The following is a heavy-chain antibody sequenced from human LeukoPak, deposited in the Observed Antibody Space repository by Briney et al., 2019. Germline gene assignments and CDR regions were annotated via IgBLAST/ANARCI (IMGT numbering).Heavy chain of an antibody. CDR1: GGSISSYY. Sequence: PSETLSLTCTVSGGSISSYYWSWIRQPPGKGLEWIGYIYYSGSTNYNPSLESRVTISVDTSKNQFSLKLSSVTAADTAVYYCARCLGNYFDYWGQGTLVTVSS. CDR2: IYYSGST. V-gene: IGHV4-59*12. CDR3: ARCLGNYFDY. J-gene: IGHJ4*02.